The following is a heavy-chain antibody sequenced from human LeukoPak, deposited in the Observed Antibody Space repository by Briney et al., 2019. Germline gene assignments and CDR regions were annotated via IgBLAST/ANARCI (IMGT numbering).Heavy chain of an antibody. CDR3: ARLAFYSSGQGNLDY. V-gene: IGHV4-39*01. J-gene: IGHJ4*02. Sequence: SETLSLTCTVSVDSLSSSSYFWAWIRQPPGKGLEWIARIYYSGSTYYNPSLKSRVTVSVDTSKNQFSLKLSSVTAADTAVYYCARLAFYSSGQGNLDYWGEGTLGTVSS. CDR2: IYYSGST. CDR1: VDSLSSSSYF. D-gene: IGHD6-19*01.